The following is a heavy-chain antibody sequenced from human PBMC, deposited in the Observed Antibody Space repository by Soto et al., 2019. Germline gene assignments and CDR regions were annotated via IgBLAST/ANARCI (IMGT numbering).Heavy chain of an antibody. Sequence: SVKVSCKASGGTFSSYAISWVRQAPGQGLDWMGGIIPIFGTANYAQKFQGRVTITADESTSTAYMELSSLRSEDTAVYYCASTDCSSTSCPSYYYGMDVWGQGTTVTVSS. J-gene: IGHJ6*02. CDR3: ASTDCSSTSCPSYYYGMDV. D-gene: IGHD2-2*01. V-gene: IGHV1-69*13. CDR2: IIPIFGTA. CDR1: GGTFSSYA.